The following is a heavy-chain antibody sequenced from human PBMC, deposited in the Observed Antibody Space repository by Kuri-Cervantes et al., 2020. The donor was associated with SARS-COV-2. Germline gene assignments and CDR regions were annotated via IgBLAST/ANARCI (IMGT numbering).Heavy chain of an antibody. CDR1: GGTFSSYA. D-gene: IGHD4-17*01. J-gene: IGHJ6*02. Sequence: SVKVSCKASGGTFSSYAISWVRQAPGQGLEWMGGIIPIFGTANYAQKFQGRVTITADETTSTAYMELSSLRSEDTAVYYCARVEEYGDSYYDWYGTDVWGQGTTVTVSS. CDR3: ARVEEYGDSYYDWYGTDV. CDR2: IIPIFGTA. V-gene: IGHV1-69*13.